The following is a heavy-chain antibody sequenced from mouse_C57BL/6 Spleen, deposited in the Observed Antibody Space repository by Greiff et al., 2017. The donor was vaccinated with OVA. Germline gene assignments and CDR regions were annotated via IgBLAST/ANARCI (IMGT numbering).Heavy chain of an antibody. J-gene: IGHJ1*03. Sequence: QVQLQQPGAELVRPGSSVKLSCKASGYTFTSYWMDWVKQRPGQGLEWIGNIYPSDSETHYNQKFKDKATLTVDKSSSTAYMQLSSLTSEDSAVYYCARGYYGSSYHHWYFEVWGTGTTVTVAS. D-gene: IGHD1-1*01. CDR1: GYTFTSYW. CDR2: IYPSDSET. V-gene: IGHV1-61*01. CDR3: ARGYYGSSYHHWYFEV.